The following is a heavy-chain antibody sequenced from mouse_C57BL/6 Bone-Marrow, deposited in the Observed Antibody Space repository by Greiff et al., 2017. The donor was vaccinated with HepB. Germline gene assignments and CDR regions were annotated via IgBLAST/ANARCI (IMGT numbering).Heavy chain of an antibody. Sequence: QVQLQQPGAELVRPGASVKMSCKASGYTFTSYTMHWVKQRPGQGLEWIGYINPSSGYTKYNQKFKDKATLTADKSSSTAYMQLSSLTSEDSAVYYCAKWVGGNTAVERYFDVWGTGTTVTVSS. CDR1: GYTFTSYT. J-gene: IGHJ1*03. V-gene: IGHV1-4*01. D-gene: IGHD1-1*01. CDR2: INPSSGYT. CDR3: AKWVGGNTAVERYFDV.